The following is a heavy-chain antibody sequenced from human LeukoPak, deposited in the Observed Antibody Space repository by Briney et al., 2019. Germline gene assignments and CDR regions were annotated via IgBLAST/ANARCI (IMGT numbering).Heavy chain of an antibody. D-gene: IGHD1-1*01. CDR2: IYSRGTP. J-gene: IGHJ4*02. CDR3: ARKGAAGTGFDY. CDR1: GGSLNSYY. Sequence: SETLSLTCAVSGGSLNSYYWSCIRQPPGKGLEWIGYIYSRGTPNYNPSLKSRVTISVDTSKNQFSLRLNSVTAADAGVYFCARKGAAGTGFDYWGQGTQVTVSS. V-gene: IGHV4-59*01.